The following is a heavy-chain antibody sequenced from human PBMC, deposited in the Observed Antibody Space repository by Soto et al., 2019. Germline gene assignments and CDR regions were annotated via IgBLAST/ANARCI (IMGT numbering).Heavy chain of an antibody. CDR1: GFTFSSFG. CDR3: ARHTSGWHYYDY. Sequence: GGSLRLSCAASGFTFSSFGMHWFRQAPGKGLEWVAFISFDGSNKYYVDSVKGRFTISRDNAKNSLYLQMNSLRAEDTAVYYCARHTSGWHYYDYWGQGTPVTVSS. CDR2: ISFDGSNK. D-gene: IGHD6-19*01. J-gene: IGHJ4*02. V-gene: IGHV3-30*03.